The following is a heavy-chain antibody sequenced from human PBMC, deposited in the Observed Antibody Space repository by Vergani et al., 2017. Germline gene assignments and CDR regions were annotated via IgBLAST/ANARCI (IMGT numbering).Heavy chain of an antibody. CDR1: NFFISSNAYY. Sequence: QVQLKESGPGLMKPSETLSLTCTVSNFFISSNAYYWGWIRQAPGRGLEWIGSLHHNGATSHNPSLRSRDTMSVDTSKNQFSLSLNAVTAAETAIYYGASYGQRPWSHSWARFEYCGLGITVTVAS. D-gene: IGHD6-13*01. V-gene: IGHV4-38-2*02. J-gene: IGHJ4*02. CDR3: ASYGQRPWSHSWARFEY. CDR2: LHHNGAT.